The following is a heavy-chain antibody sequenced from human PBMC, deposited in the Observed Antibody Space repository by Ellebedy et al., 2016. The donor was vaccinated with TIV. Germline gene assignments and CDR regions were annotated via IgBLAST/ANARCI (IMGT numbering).Heavy chain of an antibody. D-gene: IGHD3-22*01. CDR2: ISAGGDNT. CDR3: AKGSSSGFNYDRVGFEY. V-gene: IGHV3-23*01. CDR1: GFTFSSFA. Sequence: GGSLRLSCAASGFTFSSFAMHWVRQAPGKGLEWLSVISAGGDNTYHADSVECRFTITRDNSKNTLYLHMNGLRPEDTAVYYCAKGSSSGFNYDRVGFEYWGQGTLVTVSS. J-gene: IGHJ4*02.